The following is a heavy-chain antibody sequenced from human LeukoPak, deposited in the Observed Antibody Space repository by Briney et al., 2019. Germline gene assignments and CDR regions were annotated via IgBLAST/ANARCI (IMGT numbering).Heavy chain of an antibody. CDR1: GGTFSSYA. CDR3: ARDLGYCSSTSCQDNWFDP. V-gene: IGHV1-69*04. J-gene: IGHJ5*02. CDR2: IIPILGIA. Sequence: GASVKVSCKASGGTFSSYAISWVRQAPGQGLEWMGRIIPILGIANYAQKFQGRVTITADKSTSTAYMELSSLRSEDTAVYYCARDLGYCSSTSCQDNWFDPWGQGTLVTVSS. D-gene: IGHD2-2*03.